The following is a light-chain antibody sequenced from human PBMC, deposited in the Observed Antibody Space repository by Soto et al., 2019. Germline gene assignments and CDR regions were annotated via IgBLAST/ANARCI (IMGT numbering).Light chain of an antibody. J-gene: IGLJ2*01. CDR3: QAWDNSVV. CDR1: RVGGKY. CDR2: EDN. V-gene: IGLV3-1*01. Sequence: SYELTQPPSVSVSPGQTASITCSGDRVGGKYVCWYQQKPGQSPVLVIYEDNKRPSGIPERFSGSNSGNTATLTISGTQAMDEADYYCQAWDNSVVFGGGTKPTVL.